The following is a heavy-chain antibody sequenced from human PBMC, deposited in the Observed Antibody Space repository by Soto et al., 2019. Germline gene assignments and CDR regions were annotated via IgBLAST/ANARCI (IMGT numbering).Heavy chain of an antibody. D-gene: IGHD6-19*01. CDR3: ARDQTPSSGWPGMDV. J-gene: IGHJ6*02. Sequence: ASVKVSCKASGYTFTDYYMHWVRQAPGQGLEWMGWINPNSGGTNYAQKFQGRVTMTRDTSISTAYMELNRLRSDDTAVYYCARDQTPSSGWPGMDVWGQGTTVTVSS. CDR2: INPNSGGT. V-gene: IGHV1-2*02. CDR1: GYTFTDYY.